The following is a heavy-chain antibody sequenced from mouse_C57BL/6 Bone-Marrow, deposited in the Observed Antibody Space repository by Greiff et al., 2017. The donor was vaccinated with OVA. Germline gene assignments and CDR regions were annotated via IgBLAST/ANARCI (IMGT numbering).Heavy chain of an antibody. V-gene: IGHV1-18*01. CDR3: ARFYYYGSRYFDV. Sequence: VQLKQSGPELVKPGASVKIPCKASGYTFTDYNMDWVKQSHGKSLEWIGDINPNNGGTIYNQKFKGKATLTVDKSSSTAYMELRSLTSEDTAVDYCARFYYYGSRYFDVWGTGTTVTVSS. CDR2: INPNNGGT. CDR1: GYTFTDYN. J-gene: IGHJ1*03. D-gene: IGHD1-1*01.